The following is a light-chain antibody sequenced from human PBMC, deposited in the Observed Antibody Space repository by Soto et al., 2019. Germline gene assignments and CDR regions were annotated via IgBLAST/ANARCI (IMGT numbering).Light chain of an antibody. Sequence: PSVSGAPGQRVTISCPGSSSNIGAGYDVHWYQQLPGTAPKLLIYGNSNRPSGVPDRFSGSKSGTSASLAITGLQAEDEADYYCQSYDSSLSGPVFGGGTKLTVL. CDR1: SSNIGAGYD. J-gene: IGLJ2*01. V-gene: IGLV1-40*01. CDR3: QSYDSSLSGPV. CDR2: GNS.